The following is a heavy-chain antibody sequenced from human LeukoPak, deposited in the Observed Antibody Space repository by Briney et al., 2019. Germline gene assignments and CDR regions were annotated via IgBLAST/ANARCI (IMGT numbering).Heavy chain of an antibody. V-gene: IGHV3-33*01. Sequence: PGGSLRLSCAASGFTFSSYGMHWVRQAPGKGLEWVAVIWYDGSNKYYADSVKGRFTISRDNSKNTLYLQMNSLRAEDTAVYYCARDVYPKTYDYWGQGTLVTVSS. CDR3: ARDVYPKTYDY. D-gene: IGHD5/OR15-5a*01. CDR2: IWYDGSNK. J-gene: IGHJ4*02. CDR1: GFTFSSYG.